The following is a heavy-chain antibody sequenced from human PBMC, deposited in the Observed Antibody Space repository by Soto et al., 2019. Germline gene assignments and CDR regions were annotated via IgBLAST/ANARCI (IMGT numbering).Heavy chain of an antibody. CDR2: TPHDGFEN. V-gene: IGHV3-30-3*01. D-gene: IGHD1-1*01. CDR1: GITFSSYA. CDR3: ARDHIGAPGTSLPH. J-gene: IGHJ4*02. Sequence: QVQLVESGGGVVQPGRSLRLSCAASGITFSSYAMHWVRQAPGKGLEWVAVTPHDGFENHFADSVKGRFTISRDNSKNTLYLQMNSLRVEDTAVYYCARDHIGAPGTSLPHWGQGTLVTVTS.